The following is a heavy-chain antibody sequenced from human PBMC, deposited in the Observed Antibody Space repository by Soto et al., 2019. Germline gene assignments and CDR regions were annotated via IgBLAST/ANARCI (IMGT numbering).Heavy chain of an antibody. V-gene: IGHV3-30-3*01. CDR2: ISYDGSNK. CDR1: GFTFSSYA. J-gene: IGHJ5*02. Sequence: PGGSLRLSCAASGFTFSSYAMHWVRQAPGKGLEWVAVISYDGSNKYYADSVKGRFTISRDNSKNTLYLQMNSLRAEDTAVYYCASTASGWYSLFDPWGQGTLVTVSS. CDR3: ASTASGWYSLFDP. D-gene: IGHD6-19*01.